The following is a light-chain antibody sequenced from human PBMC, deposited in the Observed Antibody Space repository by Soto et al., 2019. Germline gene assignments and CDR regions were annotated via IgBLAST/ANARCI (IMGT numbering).Light chain of an antibody. CDR1: QTISTW. J-gene: IGKJ1*01. Sequence: DIQLTQSPSTLSACVGERVTLTGLASQTISTWLAWYQQKPGKAPELLIYDASTLESGVPSRFSGSGSGTEFSLTISSLQPDDFATFYCQQYSSFSRTFGQGTKVDIK. V-gene: IGKV1-5*01. CDR2: DAS. CDR3: QQYSSFSRT.